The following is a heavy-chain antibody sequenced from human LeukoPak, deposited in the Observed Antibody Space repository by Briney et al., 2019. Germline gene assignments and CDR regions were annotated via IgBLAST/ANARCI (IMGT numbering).Heavy chain of an antibody. V-gene: IGHV3-23*01. D-gene: IGHD3-10*01. CDR2: ISGSGGST. CDR1: GFTFSSYA. CDR3: AKFDYGSGSYAAPLAPFDY. Sequence: GGSLRLSCAASGFTFSSYAMSWVRQAPGKGLEWVSAISGSGGSTYYADSVKGRFTISRDNSKNTLYLQMNSLRAEDTAVYYCAKFDYGSGSYAAPLAPFDYWGQGTLVTVSS. J-gene: IGHJ4*02.